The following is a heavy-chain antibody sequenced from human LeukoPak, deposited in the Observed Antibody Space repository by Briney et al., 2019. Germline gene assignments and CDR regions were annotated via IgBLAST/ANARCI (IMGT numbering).Heavy chain of an antibody. CDR1: GFTFSSYG. Sequence: GSLRLSCAASGFTFSSYGMSWVRQAPGKGLEWVSSISNSGGSTYHADSVKGRFTISRDNSKNTLYLQMNSLRAEDTAVYYCAKVDSGIVATGSPYFDYWGQGTLVTVSS. V-gene: IGHV3-23*01. CDR3: AKVDSGIVATGSPYFDY. J-gene: IGHJ4*02. CDR2: ISNSGGST. D-gene: IGHD6-13*01.